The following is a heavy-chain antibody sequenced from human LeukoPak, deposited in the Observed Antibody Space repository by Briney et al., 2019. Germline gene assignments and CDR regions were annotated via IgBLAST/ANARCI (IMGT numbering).Heavy chain of an antibody. CDR2: ISSSSSYI. J-gene: IGHJ4*02. CDR1: GFTFTTYT. Sequence: GGSLRLSCAASGFTFTTYTMHWVRQAPGKGLEWVSSISSSSSYIYYADSVKGRFTISRDNAKNSLYLQMNSLRAEDTAVYYCARDLLREYYYDSSGHWGQGTLVTVSS. CDR3: ARDLLREYYYDSSGH. D-gene: IGHD3-22*01. V-gene: IGHV3-21*01.